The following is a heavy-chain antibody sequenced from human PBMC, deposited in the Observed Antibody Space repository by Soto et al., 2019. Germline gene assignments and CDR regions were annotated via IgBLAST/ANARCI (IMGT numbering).Heavy chain of an antibody. CDR3: AKGSSYPWYFDY. CDR1: GVTFSSYA. J-gene: IGHJ4*02. V-gene: IGHV3-23*01. D-gene: IGHD6-13*01. CDR2: ISGSGGST. Sequence: EVQLLESGGGLAQPGGSLRLSCAASGVTFSSYAMNWVRQAPGKGLEWVAGISGSGGSTYYADSVKGRFTISRDNSKNTLYLQMNSLRVEDTAVHYCAKGSSYPWYFDYWGQGTLVTVSS.